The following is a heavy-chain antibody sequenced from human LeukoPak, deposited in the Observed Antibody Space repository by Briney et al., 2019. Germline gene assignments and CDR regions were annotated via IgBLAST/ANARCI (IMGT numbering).Heavy chain of an antibody. CDR3: AKPAKTDYADY. V-gene: IGHV3-23*01. CDR1: GFTFSSYG. CDR2: ISGSGGNT. Sequence: GGSLRLSCAASGFTFSSYGMHWVRQAPGKGLEWVSAISGSGGNTYYADSVKGRFTISRDNSKNTLYLQMTSLRAEDTALYYCAKPAKTDYADYWGQGTLVTVSS. D-gene: IGHD1-14*01. J-gene: IGHJ4*02.